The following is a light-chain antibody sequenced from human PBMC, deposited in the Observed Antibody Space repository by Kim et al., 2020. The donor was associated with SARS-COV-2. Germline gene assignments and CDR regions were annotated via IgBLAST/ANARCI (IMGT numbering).Light chain of an antibody. Sequence: DIVMTQSPDSLAVSLGERATINCKSSQSVLYSSNNENYLAWYQQKPGQPPKLLIYWASTRESGVPDRFSGSGSGTDFTLTISSLQAEDVAVYYCQQYYSYMFTFGQGTKLEI. V-gene: IGKV4-1*01. CDR1: QSVLYSSNNENY. J-gene: IGKJ2*01. CDR3: QQYYSYMFT. CDR2: WAS.